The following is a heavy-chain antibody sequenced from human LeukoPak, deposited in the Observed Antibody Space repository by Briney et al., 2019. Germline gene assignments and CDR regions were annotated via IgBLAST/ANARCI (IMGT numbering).Heavy chain of an antibody. J-gene: IGHJ6*03. D-gene: IGHD3-16*01. V-gene: IGHV3-30*02. CDR2: IRYDGSNK. CDR1: GFTFSSYG. Sequence: PGGSLRLSCAASGFTFSSYGMHWVRQAPGKGLEWVAFIRYDGSNKYYADSVKGRFTISRDNSKNTLYLQMNSLRAEDTAVYYCAKDGPDYELEIYYMDVWGKGTTVTVSS. CDR3: AKDGPDYELEIYYMDV.